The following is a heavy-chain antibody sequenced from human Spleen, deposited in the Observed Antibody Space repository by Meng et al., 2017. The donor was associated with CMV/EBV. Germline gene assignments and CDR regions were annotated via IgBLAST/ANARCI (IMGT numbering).Heavy chain of an antibody. D-gene: IGHD1-20*01. CDR1: GGSVSSGGYY. V-gene: IGHV4-31*03. CDR2: IYYSGST. CDR3: ARDLITSFDY. Sequence: QVQPRESGPGLVKPSQTLSLTCTVSGGSVSSGGYYWTWIRQHPGKGLEWFGHIYYSGSTFYNPSLKRRVIISIDTSKNQFSLNLRSVTAADTAVYYCARDLITSFDYWGQGTLVTVSS. J-gene: IGHJ4*02.